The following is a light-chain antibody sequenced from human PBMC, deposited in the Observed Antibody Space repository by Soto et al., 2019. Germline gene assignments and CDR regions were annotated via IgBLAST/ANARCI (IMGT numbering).Light chain of an antibody. CDR1: SSDVGGYNY. CDR2: EVS. V-gene: IGLV2-14*01. Sequence: QSVLTQPASVSGSPGQSITISCTGTSSDVGGYNYVSWYQQHPGKAPKLMIYEVSHRPSGVSNRFSGSKSGNTASLTISGLQAEDEADYYCSSYTSSITPYVFGTGTKVTVL. J-gene: IGLJ1*01. CDR3: SSYTSSITPYV.